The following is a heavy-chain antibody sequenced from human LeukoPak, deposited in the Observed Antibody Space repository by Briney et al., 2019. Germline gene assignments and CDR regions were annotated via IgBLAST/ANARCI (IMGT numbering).Heavy chain of an antibody. CDR1: GFTFTSYA. J-gene: IGHJ4*02. Sequence: GGSLRLSCAASGFTFTSYAMSWVRQAPGKGLEWVSAVSGSGRDSYYADSVKGRFAISRDNSNNTLYLQMNSLRAEDTALYYCAKSRSHSSAWYGSDFDYWGQGTLVTVSS. D-gene: IGHD6-19*01. CDR3: AKSRSHSSAWYGSDFDY. V-gene: IGHV3-23*01. CDR2: VSGSGRDS.